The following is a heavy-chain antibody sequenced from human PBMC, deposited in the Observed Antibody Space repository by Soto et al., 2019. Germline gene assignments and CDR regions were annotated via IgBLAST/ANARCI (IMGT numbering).Heavy chain of an antibody. J-gene: IGHJ3*02. CDR1: GGTFSSYT. D-gene: IGHD3-22*01. CDR3: ARVALDSSGAFDI. Sequence: SVKVSCKASGGTFSSYTISWVRQAPGQGLEWMGRIIPILGIANYAQKLQGRVTITADKSTSTAYMELSSLRSEDTAVYCCARVALDSSGAFDIWGQGTMVTVSS. V-gene: IGHV1-69*02. CDR2: IIPILGIA.